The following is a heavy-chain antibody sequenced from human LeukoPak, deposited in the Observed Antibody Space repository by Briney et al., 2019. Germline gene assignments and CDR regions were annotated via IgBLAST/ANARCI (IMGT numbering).Heavy chain of an antibody. J-gene: IGHJ4*02. D-gene: IGHD3-22*01. CDR1: GFSLSSYA. CDR3: AKDQVSIVVGSFDY. V-gene: IGHV3-23*01. Sequence: GGTLRLSCAASGFSLSSYAMSWVRQAPGKGLEWVSTISCSGGSTYYADSVKGRFIISRENSTNTRYLQMNSPRAEDTAVYYCAKDQVSIVVGSFDYWGQGTLVTVSS. CDR2: ISCSGGST.